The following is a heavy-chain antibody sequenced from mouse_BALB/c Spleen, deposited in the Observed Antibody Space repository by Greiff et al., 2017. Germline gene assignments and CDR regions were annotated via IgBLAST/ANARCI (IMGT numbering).Heavy chain of an antibody. J-gene: IGHJ2*01. CDR3: ARDRRYRFDY. D-gene: IGHD2-14*01. V-gene: IGHV5-4*02. CDR2: ISDGGSYT. CDR1: GFTFSDYY. Sequence: EVQGVESGGGLVKPGGSLKLSCAASGFTFSDYYMYWVRQTPEKRLEWVATISDGGSYTYYPDSVKGRFTISRDNAKNNLYLQMSSLKSEDTAMYYCARDRRYRFDYWGQGTTLTVSS.